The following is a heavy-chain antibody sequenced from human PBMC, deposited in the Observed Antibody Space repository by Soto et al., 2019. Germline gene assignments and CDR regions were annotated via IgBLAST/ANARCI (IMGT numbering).Heavy chain of an antibody. CDR2: IYHSGST. V-gene: IGHV4-30-2*01. Sequence: QLQLQESGSGLVKPSQTLSLTCAVSGGSISSGGYSXXXXXXPPGKGLECIGYIYHSGSTYYSPSLKSRVTISVDRSKNQFSLKLSSVTAADTAVYYCARGPPLGYWGQGTLVTVSS. CDR3: ARGPPLGY. CDR1: GGSISSGGYS. J-gene: IGHJ4*02.